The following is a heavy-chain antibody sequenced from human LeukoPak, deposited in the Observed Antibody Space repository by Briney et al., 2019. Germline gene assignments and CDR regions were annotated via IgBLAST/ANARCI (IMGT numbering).Heavy chain of an antibody. CDR2: IYHSGST. Sequence: SETLSLTCAVYGGSFSGYYWSWIRQPPGKGLEWIGEIYHSGSTNYNPSLKSRVTISVDKSKNQFSLKLTSVTAADTAVYYCASREYSSGWYDYWGQGTLVTVSS. D-gene: IGHD6-19*01. J-gene: IGHJ4*02. V-gene: IGHV4-34*01. CDR1: GGSFSGYY. CDR3: ASREYSSGWYDY.